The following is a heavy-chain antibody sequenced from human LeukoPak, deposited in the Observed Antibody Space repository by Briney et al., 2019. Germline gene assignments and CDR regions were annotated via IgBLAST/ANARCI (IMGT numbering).Heavy chain of an antibody. V-gene: IGHV3-30*02. CDR1: GFSFNNYE. Sequence: GGSLRLSCVASGFSFNNYEMNWVRQAPGKGLEWLAFIWYDEITKDYADSVKGRFTISRDNSKNTLYVQMNSLRADDTAVYYCAKDSSDYYFDYWGQGTLVTVSS. CDR2: IWYDEITK. J-gene: IGHJ4*02. D-gene: IGHD3-22*01. CDR3: AKDSSDYYFDY.